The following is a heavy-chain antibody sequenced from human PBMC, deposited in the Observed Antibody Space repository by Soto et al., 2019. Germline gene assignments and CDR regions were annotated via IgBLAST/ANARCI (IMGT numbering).Heavy chain of an antibody. Sequence: GGSLRLSCAASGFTFSNAWMSWVRQAPGKGLEWVGRIKSKTDGGTTDYAAPVKGRFTISRDDSKNTLYLQMNSLKTEDTAVYYCTTDFFTASIAASDTFDYWGQGTLVTVSS. D-gene: IGHD6-6*01. CDR2: IKSKTDGGTT. CDR3: TTDFFTASIAASDTFDY. CDR1: GFTFSNAW. V-gene: IGHV3-15*01. J-gene: IGHJ4*02.